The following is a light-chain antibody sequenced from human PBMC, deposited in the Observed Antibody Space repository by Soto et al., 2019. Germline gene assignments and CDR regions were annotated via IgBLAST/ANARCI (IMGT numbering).Light chain of an antibody. CDR3: SAYAGSNTFV. Sequence: QSVLAQPPSASGSPGQSVTISCTGTSSDVGDNYVSWYQQHLGKAPKLIIYEVTLRPSVVPDRFSGSKSGNTASLTVSGLQADEDADYDSSAYAGSNTFVFGTGTKLTVL. V-gene: IGLV2-8*01. J-gene: IGLJ1*01. CDR2: EVT. CDR1: SSDVGDNY.